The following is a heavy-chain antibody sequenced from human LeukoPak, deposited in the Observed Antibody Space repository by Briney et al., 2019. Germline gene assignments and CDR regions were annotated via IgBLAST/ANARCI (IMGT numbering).Heavy chain of an antibody. V-gene: IGHV4-31*03. CDR1: GGSTSSGGYY. Sequence: SETLSITCTVSGGSTSSGGYYWSWIRQHPGQGLEWIGYIYYSRSTYYNPSLKSRVTISVDTSKTQFSLNLSSVTAADTAVYYCARVHASGSFIGSTDYWGQGTLVTVSS. D-gene: IGHD3-10*01. CDR2: IYYSRST. J-gene: IGHJ4*02. CDR3: ARVHASGSFIGSTDY.